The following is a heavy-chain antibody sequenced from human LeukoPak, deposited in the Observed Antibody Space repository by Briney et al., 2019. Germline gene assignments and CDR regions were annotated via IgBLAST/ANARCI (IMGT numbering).Heavy chain of an antibody. CDR3: ARGLGGYYGSGSLGGY. D-gene: IGHD3-10*01. Sequence: PSETLSLTCTVSGASRSNYYWGWIRQPPGKGLEWIGSIYHSGNTYYNPSLRGRVTISVDTSKSQFSLKLTSVTAADTAVYYCARGLGGYYGSGSLGGYWGQGTLVTVSS. V-gene: IGHV4-39*07. CDR2: IYHSGNT. J-gene: IGHJ4*02. CDR1: GASRSNYY.